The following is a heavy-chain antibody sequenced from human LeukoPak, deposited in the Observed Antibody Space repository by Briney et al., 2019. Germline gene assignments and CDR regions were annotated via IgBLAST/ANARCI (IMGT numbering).Heavy chain of an antibody. V-gene: IGHV3-30*04. Sequence: GGSLRLSCAASGFTFSSYAMHWVRQAPGKGLEWVAVISYDGSNKYYADSVKGRFTISRDNSKTTLYLQMNSLRAEDTAVYYCARDATAMVPDYYFDYWGQGTLVTVSS. CDR1: GFTFSSYA. D-gene: IGHD5-18*01. CDR2: ISYDGSNK. J-gene: IGHJ4*02. CDR3: ARDATAMVPDYYFDY.